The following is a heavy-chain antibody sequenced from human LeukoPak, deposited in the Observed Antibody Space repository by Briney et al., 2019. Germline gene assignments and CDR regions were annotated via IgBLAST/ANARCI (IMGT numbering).Heavy chain of an antibody. Sequence: ASVKVSCKASGYTFTSYGISWVRQAPGQGLEWMGWISANNGNTNYAQKLQGRVTITADKSTSTAYMELSSLRSEDTAVYYCARDHCGGDCYWSIDAFDIWGQGTMVTVSS. CDR1: GYTFTSYG. V-gene: IGHV1-18*04. CDR2: ISANNGNT. J-gene: IGHJ3*02. CDR3: ARDHCGGDCYWSIDAFDI. D-gene: IGHD2-21*02.